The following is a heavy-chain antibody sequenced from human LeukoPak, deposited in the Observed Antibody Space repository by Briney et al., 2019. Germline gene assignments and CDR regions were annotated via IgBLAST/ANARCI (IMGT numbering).Heavy chain of an antibody. CDR1: GGTFSSYA. Sequence: SVKVSCKASGGTFSSYAISWVRQAPGQGIEWMGGIIPIFGTAKYAQKLQSRVTITTDEYKSTAYIELSGLRSEDTAVYYCAGGVRFRIAMVIIAMDYWGQGTLVTVSS. CDR2: IIPIFGTA. V-gene: IGHV1-69*05. J-gene: IGHJ4*02. CDR3: AGGVRFRIAMVIIAMDY. D-gene: IGHD5-18*01.